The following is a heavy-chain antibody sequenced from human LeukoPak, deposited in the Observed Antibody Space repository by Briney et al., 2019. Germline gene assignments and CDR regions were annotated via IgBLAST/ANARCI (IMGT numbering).Heavy chain of an antibody. D-gene: IGHD3-16*01. CDR2: IYYSGST. CDR3: ARETYYDYVWGRHAFDI. CDR1: GGSISSGGYY. V-gene: IGHV4-31*03. J-gene: IGHJ3*02. Sequence: SQTLSLTCTVSGGSISSGGYYWSWIRQHPGKGLEWIGYIYYSGSTYYNPSLKSRFTISVDTSKNQFSLKLSSVTAADTAVYYCARETYYDYVWGRHAFDIWGQGTMVTVSS.